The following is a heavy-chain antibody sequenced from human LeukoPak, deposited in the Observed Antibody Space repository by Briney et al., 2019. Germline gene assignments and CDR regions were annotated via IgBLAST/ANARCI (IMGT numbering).Heavy chain of an antibody. CDR2: IKQDGSEK. Sequence: QSGGSLRLSCAASEFTFSSYWMSWVRQAPGKGLEWVANIKQDGSEKYYVDSVKGRFTISRDNAKNSLYLQMNSLRAEDTAVYYCAREGSSGPWGPDYWGQGTLVTVSS. CDR1: EFTFSSYW. CDR3: AREGSSGPWGPDY. J-gene: IGHJ4*02. V-gene: IGHV3-7*01. D-gene: IGHD3-22*01.